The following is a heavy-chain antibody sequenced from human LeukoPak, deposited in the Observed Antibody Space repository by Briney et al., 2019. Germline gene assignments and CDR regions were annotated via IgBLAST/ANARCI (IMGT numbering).Heavy chain of an antibody. CDR2: IKQDGSEK. CDR1: GFTFSSYG. CDR3: ASSRYYYYYMDV. Sequence: GGSLRLSCAASGFTFSSYGMHWVRQAPGKGLEWVANIKQDGSEKYYVDSVKGRFTISRDNAKNSLYLQMNSLRAEDTAVYYCASSRYYYYYMDVWGKGTTVTVSS. V-gene: IGHV3-7*01. D-gene: IGHD4-11*01. J-gene: IGHJ6*03.